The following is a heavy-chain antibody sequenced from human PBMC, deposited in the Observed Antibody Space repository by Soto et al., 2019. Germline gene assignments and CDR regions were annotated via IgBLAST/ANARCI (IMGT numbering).Heavy chain of an antibody. J-gene: IGHJ3*01. CDR1: GFTFNRNA. D-gene: IGHD3-16*01. Sequence: GGSLRLSCAGSGFTFNRNAMSWVRQAPGKGLEWVSGITGNSAFTYYADSVKGRFIISRDNSKNTLYLQINTLRVEDTAVYYCAKNRDYDYDAFDVWGQGTVVTVSS. CDR2: ITGNSAFT. V-gene: IGHV3-23*01. CDR3: AKNRDYDYDAFDV.